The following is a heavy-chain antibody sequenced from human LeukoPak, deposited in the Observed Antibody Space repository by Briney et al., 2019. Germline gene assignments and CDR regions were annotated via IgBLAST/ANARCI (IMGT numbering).Heavy chain of an antibody. Sequence: PSETLSLTCAVYGGSFSGYYWSWIRQPPGKGLEWIGEINHSGSTNYNPSLKSRVTISVDTSKNQFSLKLSSVTAADTAVYYCARELRSYYYGSGSYSKANFDYWGQGTLVTVSS. CDR1: GGSFSGYY. CDR3: ARELRSYYYGSGSYSKANFDY. CDR2: INHSGST. D-gene: IGHD3-10*01. J-gene: IGHJ4*02. V-gene: IGHV4-34*01.